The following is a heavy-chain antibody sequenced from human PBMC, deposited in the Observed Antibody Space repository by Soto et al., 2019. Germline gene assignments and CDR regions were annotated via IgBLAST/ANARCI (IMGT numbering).Heavy chain of an antibody. J-gene: IGHJ6*02. Sequence: PGGSLRLSCAASGFTFSSYAMSWVRQAPGKGLEWVSAISGSGGSTYYADSVKGRFTISRDNSKNTLYLQMNGLRAEDTAVYYCAHVPYYYYGMDVWGQGTTVTVSS. CDR3: AHVPYYYYGMDV. CDR1: GFTFSSYA. CDR2: ISGSGGST. V-gene: IGHV3-23*01. D-gene: IGHD3-10*02.